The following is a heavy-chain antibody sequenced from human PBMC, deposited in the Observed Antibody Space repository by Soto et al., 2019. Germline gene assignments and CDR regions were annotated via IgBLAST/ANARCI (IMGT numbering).Heavy chain of an antibody. CDR1: GFTVTSNY. CDR2: IYTSGAT. Sequence: EVQLVESGGGLIQPGGSLRLSCSASGFTVTSNYMSWVRQAPGMGLEWVSLIYTSGATEYPDSVKGRFTISRDNSKNTLYLQMSSLRVEDKAVYYCARDRGSDYGMDVWGQGTTVTVSS. J-gene: IGHJ6*02. D-gene: IGHD3-10*01. V-gene: IGHV3-53*01. CDR3: ARDRGSDYGMDV.